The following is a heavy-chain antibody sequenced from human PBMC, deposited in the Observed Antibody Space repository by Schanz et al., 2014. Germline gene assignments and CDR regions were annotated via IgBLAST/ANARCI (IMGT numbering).Heavy chain of an antibody. Sequence: QEQLVESGGGLVKPGGSLRLSCAASGFAFSVYGMHWVRQAPGKGPEWVAVIWSDGSTKYYADSVKSRFTISRDNSNNTLYLQMNSLRADDTAVYFCARAHSNNWYGKGLDYWGQGTQVTVSS. CDR3: ARAHSNNWYGKGLDY. CDR2: IWSDGSTK. CDR1: GFAFSVYG. V-gene: IGHV3-33*01. D-gene: IGHD6-13*01. J-gene: IGHJ4*02.